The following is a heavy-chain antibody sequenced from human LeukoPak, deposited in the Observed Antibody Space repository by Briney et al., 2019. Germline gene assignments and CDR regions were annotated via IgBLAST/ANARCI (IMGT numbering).Heavy chain of an antibody. CDR2: INAGNGNT. V-gene: IGHV1-3*01. J-gene: IGHJ4*02. Sequence: ASVKVSCKASGYTFTSYAMHWVRQAPGQRLEWMGWINAGNGNTKYSQKFQGRVTITRDTSASTAYMELSSLRSEDTAVYYCARVLVVRGVMLPADYWGQGTLVTVSS. D-gene: IGHD3-10*01. CDR3: ARVLVVRGVMLPADY. CDR1: GYTFTSYA.